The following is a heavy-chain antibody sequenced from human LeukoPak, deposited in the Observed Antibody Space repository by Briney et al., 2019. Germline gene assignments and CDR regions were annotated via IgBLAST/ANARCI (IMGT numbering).Heavy chain of an antibody. V-gene: IGHV1-46*01. CDR3: ARAGAYYDSSGYYLYAFDI. CDR1: GYAFTSYY. D-gene: IGHD3-22*01. CDR2: INPSGGST. J-gene: IGHJ3*02. Sequence: GASVKVSCKASGYAFTSYYMHWVRQAPGQGLEWMGIINPSGGSTSYAQKFQGRVTRTRDTSTSTVYMELSSLRSEDTAVYYCARAGAYYDSSGYYLYAFDIWGQGTMVTVSS.